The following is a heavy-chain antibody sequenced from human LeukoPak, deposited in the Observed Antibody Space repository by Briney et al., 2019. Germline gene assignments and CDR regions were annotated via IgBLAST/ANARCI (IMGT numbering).Heavy chain of an antibody. V-gene: IGHV4-59*01. CDR1: GGSISSYY. CDR2: IYYSGST. Sequence: SETLSLTCTVSGGSISSYYWSWIRQPPGKGLEWIGYIYYSGSTNYNPSLKSRVTISVDTSKNQFSLKLSSVTAADTAVYYCARERLPYYYGSGSYYKGSWFDPWGQGTLVTVSS. CDR3: ARERLPYYYGSGSYYKGSWFDP. D-gene: IGHD3-10*01. J-gene: IGHJ5*02.